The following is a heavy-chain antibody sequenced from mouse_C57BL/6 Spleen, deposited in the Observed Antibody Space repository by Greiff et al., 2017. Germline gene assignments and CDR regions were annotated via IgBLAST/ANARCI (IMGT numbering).Heavy chain of an antibody. Sequence: EVKLQESGGGLVKPGGSLKLSCAASGFTFSDYGMHWVRQAPEKGLEWVAYISSGSSTIYYADTVKGRFTISRDNAKNTLFLQMTSLRSEDTAMYYCARIHGNWDAMDYWGQGTSVTVSS. D-gene: IGHD2-1*01. CDR1: GFTFSDYG. CDR3: ARIHGNWDAMDY. V-gene: IGHV5-17*01. CDR2: ISSGSSTI. J-gene: IGHJ4*01.